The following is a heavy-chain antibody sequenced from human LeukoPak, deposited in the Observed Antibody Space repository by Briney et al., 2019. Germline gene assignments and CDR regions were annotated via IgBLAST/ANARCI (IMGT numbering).Heavy chain of an antibody. CDR1: GYTFTSYY. V-gene: IGHV1-46*01. CDR3: ARGCSGGSCYVIDY. D-gene: IGHD2-15*01. J-gene: IGHJ4*02. Sequence: EASVKVSCKASGYTFTSYYIHWVRQAPGQGLEWMALINLNSGSTTYAQKFQDRVTVTRDTSTSTVYMELSSLRSEDTAVYYCARGCSGGSCYVIDYWGQGTLVTVSS. CDR2: INLNSGST.